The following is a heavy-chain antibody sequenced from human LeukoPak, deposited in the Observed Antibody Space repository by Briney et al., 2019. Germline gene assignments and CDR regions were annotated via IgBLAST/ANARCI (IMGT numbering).Heavy chain of an antibody. CDR3: ARARGYYYDSSGYYHRNWFDP. D-gene: IGHD3-22*01. J-gene: IGHJ5*02. Sequence: SETLSLTCAVYGGSFSGYYWSWIRQPPGKGLEWIGEINHSGSTNYNPSLKSRVTISVDTSKNQFSLKLSSVTAADTAVYYCARARGYYYDSSGYYHRNWFDPWGQGTLVTVPS. CDR1: GGSFSGYY. V-gene: IGHV4-34*01. CDR2: INHSGST.